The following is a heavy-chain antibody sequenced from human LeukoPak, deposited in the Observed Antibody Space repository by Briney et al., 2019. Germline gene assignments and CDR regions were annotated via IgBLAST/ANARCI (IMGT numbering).Heavy chain of an antibody. CDR2: IKGKTDGGTT. D-gene: IGHD3-22*01. CDR3: ARELESHYDSSGLDAFDI. CDR1: GFTFRSYG. Sequence: GGSLRLSCAASGFTFRSYGMHWVRQAPGKGLEWVGRIKGKTDGGTTDYAAPVKGRFTISRDDSKATLYLQMNSLRAEDTAVYYCARELESHYDSSGLDAFDIWGQGTMVTVSS. V-gene: IGHV3-15*01. J-gene: IGHJ3*02.